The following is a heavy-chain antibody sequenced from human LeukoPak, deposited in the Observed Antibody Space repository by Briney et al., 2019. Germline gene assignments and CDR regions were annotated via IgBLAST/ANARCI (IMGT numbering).Heavy chain of an antibody. CDR1: GGTFSSYA. D-gene: IGHD2-2*01. CDR2: IIPIFGTA. V-gene: IGHV1-69*01. CDR3: ARDKDVVVPAASHGMDV. J-gene: IGHJ6*02. Sequence: GSSVKVSCKASGGTFSSYAISWVRQAPGQGLEWMGGIIPIFGTANYAQKFQGRVTITADESTSTAYMGLSSLRSEDTAVYYCARDKDVVVPAASHGMDVWGQGTTVTVSS.